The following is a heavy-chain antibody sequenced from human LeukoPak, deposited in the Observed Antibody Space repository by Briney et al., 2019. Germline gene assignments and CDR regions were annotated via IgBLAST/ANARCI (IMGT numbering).Heavy chain of an antibody. J-gene: IGHJ4*02. V-gene: IGHV3-23*01. D-gene: IGHD2-21*02. CDR3: AKRLGDPRAFDY. CDR2: ISGTSGTI. CDR1: GFTFSNYA. Sequence: GGSLRLSWAASGFTFSNYAMSWVRQAPGKGLEWVSGISGTSGTINYAAPVKGRFTISRDNSKNTLYLQMNSLRVDDMAVYYCAKRLGDPRAFDYWGQGTLVTVSS.